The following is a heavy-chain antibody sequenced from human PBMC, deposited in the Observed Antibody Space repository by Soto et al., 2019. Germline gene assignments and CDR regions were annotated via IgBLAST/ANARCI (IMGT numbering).Heavy chain of an antibody. Sequence: SETLSLTCTVSGGSISSGDYYWSWIRQPPGKGLEWIGYIYYSGSTYYNPSLKSRVTISVDTSKNQFSLKLSSVTAADTAVYYCARGLRANPGGYGMDVWGQGATVTVSS. CDR3: ARGLRANPGGYGMDV. CDR1: GGSISSGDYY. CDR2: IYYSGST. V-gene: IGHV4-30-4*01. J-gene: IGHJ6*02. D-gene: IGHD5-12*01.